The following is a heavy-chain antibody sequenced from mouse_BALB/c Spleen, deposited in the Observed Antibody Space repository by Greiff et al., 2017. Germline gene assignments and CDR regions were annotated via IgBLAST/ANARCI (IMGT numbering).Heavy chain of an antibody. Sequence: EVQVVESGPGLVKPSQSLSLTCSVTGYSITSGYYWNWIRQFPGNKLEWMGYISYDGSNNYNPSLKNRISITRDTSKNQFFLKLNSVTTEDTATYYCARRDYRYGYFDYWGQGTTLTVSS. CDR1: GYSITSGYY. J-gene: IGHJ2*01. CDR3: ARRDYRYGYFDY. CDR2: ISYDGSN. V-gene: IGHV3-6*02. D-gene: IGHD2-14*01.